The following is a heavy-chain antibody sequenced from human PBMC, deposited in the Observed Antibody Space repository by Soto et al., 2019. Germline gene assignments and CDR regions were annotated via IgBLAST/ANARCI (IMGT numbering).Heavy chain of an antibody. CDR2: IYPGDSDT. Sequence: SLKISCKVSGYSFTSYWIGWVRQMPGKGLEWMGIIYPGDSDTRYSPSFQGQVTISADKSISTAYLQWSSLKASDTAMYYCARFLDSPFYGMDVWGQGTTVTVSS. CDR1: GYSFTSYW. J-gene: IGHJ6*02. CDR3: ARFLDSPFYGMDV. V-gene: IGHV5-51*01. D-gene: IGHD2-2*03.